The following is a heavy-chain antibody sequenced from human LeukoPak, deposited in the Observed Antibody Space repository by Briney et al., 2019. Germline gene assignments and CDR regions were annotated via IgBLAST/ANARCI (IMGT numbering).Heavy chain of an antibody. CDR3: ARGAQLTDY. CDR1: GFTFYTYG. V-gene: IGHV3-64*01. J-gene: IGHJ4*02. D-gene: IGHD1-1*01. Sequence: GSLRLSCAASGFTFYTYGMHWVRQAPGKGLEYVSGIGPDGSTTYYAKPAKGRFTISRDNSKSMVYLQMGSLTADDMAVYYCARGAQLTDYWGQGTLVTVSS. CDR2: IGPDGSTT.